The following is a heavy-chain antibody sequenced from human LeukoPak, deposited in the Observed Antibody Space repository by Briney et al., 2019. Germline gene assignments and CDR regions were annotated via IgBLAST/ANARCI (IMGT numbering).Heavy chain of an antibody. V-gene: IGHV1-69*04. CDR3: ARDTNYYGSGSYLYWFDP. CDR1: GGTFSSYA. J-gene: IGHJ5*02. Sequence: SVKVSCKASGGTFSSYAISWVRQARGQGLEWMGRIIPILGIANYAQKFQGRVTITADKSTSTAYMELRSLRSDDTAVYYCARDTNYYGSGSYLYWFDPWGQGTLVTVSS. D-gene: IGHD3-10*01. CDR2: IIPILGIA.